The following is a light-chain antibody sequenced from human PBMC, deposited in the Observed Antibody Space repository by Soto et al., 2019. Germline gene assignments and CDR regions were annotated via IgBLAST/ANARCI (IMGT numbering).Light chain of an antibody. CDR2: AAS. J-gene: IGKJ1*01. V-gene: IGKV3-15*01. CDR3: QQYNDWPRT. CDR1: QSVGTN. Sequence: EIVMTHSPATLSVSPGERATLSCRASQSVGTNLAWYQQKPGQAPRLLIYAASTRAAGISPRFSGGGSGTDFTLTISSLQSEDFAVYYCQQYNDWPRTFGQGTKVGIK.